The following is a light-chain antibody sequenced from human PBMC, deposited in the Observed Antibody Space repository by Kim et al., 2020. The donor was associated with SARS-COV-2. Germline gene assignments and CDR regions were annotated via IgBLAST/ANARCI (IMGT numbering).Light chain of an antibody. CDR1: QSISSW. J-gene: IGKJ3*01. CDR3: QQYNSDSSVT. V-gene: IGKV1-5*01. Sequence: GDSVTITCRASQSISSWLAWYQQKPGNAPKVLISDASSLKSGVTSRFSGSGSGTEFTLTISSLQPDDFATYYCQQYNSDSSVTF. CDR2: DAS.